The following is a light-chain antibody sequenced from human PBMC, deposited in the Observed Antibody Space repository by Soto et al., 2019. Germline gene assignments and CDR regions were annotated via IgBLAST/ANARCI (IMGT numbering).Light chain of an antibody. CDR3: MQGTHWPPVT. CDR1: QSLVYSDGIAY. J-gene: IGKJ2*01. V-gene: IGKV2-30*01. Sequence: DVVMTQSPLSLPVTLGQPASISCRSSQSLVYSDGIAYLSWFQQRPGQSPRRLIYNTFNRDSGVPDRFSGSGSGTEFTLKISRVEAEDVGIYYCMQGTHWPPVTFGQGTKLEIK. CDR2: NTF.